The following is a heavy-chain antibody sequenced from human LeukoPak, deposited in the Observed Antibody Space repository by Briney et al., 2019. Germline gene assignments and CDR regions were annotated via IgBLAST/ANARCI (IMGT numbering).Heavy chain of an antibody. V-gene: IGHV4-31*03. D-gene: IGHD2-2*02. Sequence: SETLSLTCTVSGGSISSGGYYWSWIRQHPGKGLEWIGYIYYSGSTYYNPSLKSRVTISVDTSKNQFSLKLSSVTAADMAVYYCARGIGNIVVVPAVIPKDYGMDVWGQGTTVSVSS. CDR1: GGSISSGGYY. CDR3: ARGIGNIVVVPAVIPKDYGMDV. CDR2: IYYSGST. J-gene: IGHJ6*02.